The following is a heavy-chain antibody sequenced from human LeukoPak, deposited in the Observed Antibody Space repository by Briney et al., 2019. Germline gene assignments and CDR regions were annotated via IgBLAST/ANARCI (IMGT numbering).Heavy chain of an antibody. V-gene: IGHV3-48*03. CDR3: ARDSRTGGAIPYFDY. CDR2: INSDGSTI. CDR1: GFTFSSYE. Sequence: PGGSLRLSCAASGFTFSSYEMNWVRQAPGKGLEWVAYINSDGSTIYFADSMKGRFTTSRDNAKNSLYLQMNSLRAEDTAVYYCARDSRTGGAIPYFDYWGQGTLVTVSS. J-gene: IGHJ4*02. D-gene: IGHD3-16*02.